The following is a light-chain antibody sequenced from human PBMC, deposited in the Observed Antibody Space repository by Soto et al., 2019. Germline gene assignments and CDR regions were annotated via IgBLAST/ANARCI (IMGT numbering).Light chain of an antibody. V-gene: IGLV2-14*01. CDR2: EVS. J-gene: IGLJ2*01. CDR1: SSDVGGYNY. Sequence: QSALTQPASVSGSPGQSITISCTGTSSDVGGYNYVSWYQQHSGKAPKLMIYEVSNRPSGVSNRFSGSKSGNTASLTISGLQAEDEADYYCSSYIISSTLVVFGGGTKLTVL. CDR3: SSYIISSTLVV.